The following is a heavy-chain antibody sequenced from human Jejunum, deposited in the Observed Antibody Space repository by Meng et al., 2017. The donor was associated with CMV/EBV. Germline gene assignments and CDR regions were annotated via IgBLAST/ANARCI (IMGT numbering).Heavy chain of an antibody. J-gene: IGHJ4*02. D-gene: IGHD6-25*01. CDR2: ISDNGGST. V-gene: IGHV3-64*02. CDR3: ARGLIAALFDY. CDR1: GFTFSRYS. Sequence: AASGFTFSRYSMHWVRQAPGKGLKYVSTISDNGGSTYYADSVKGRFTISRDNSKNTLYLQMGSLRSDDTALYFCARGLIAALFDYWGQGTLVTVSS.